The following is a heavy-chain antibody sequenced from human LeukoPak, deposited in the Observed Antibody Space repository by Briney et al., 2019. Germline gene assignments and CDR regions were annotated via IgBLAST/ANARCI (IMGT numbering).Heavy chain of an antibody. CDR1: GFTFSDYY. Sequence: GGSLRLSCAASGFTFSDYYMTWIRQTPGKGLEWVSYTIMTGTTIYYADSVKGRFTISRDNANSSLDLQMNSLRAEDTAVYYCARMRRDLAKGDYFYYYYMDVWGKGTTVTVSS. CDR3: ARMRRDLAKGDYFYYYYMDV. J-gene: IGHJ6*03. V-gene: IGHV3-11*04. CDR2: TIMTGTTI.